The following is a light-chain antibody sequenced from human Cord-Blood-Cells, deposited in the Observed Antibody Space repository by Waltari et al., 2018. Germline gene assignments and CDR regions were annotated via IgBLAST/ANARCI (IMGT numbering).Light chain of an antibody. V-gene: IGLV3-21*03. CDR2: DDS. J-gene: IGLJ3*02. Sequence: SYVLTQPPSVSVATGKTARITCGGNNIGSQSVHWYQQKPGKAPVLVVYDDSDRPSGIPERFSGSNSGNTATLTISRVEAGDEADYYCQVWDSSSDHWVFGGGTKLTVL. CDR3: QVWDSSSDHWV. CDR1: NIGSQS.